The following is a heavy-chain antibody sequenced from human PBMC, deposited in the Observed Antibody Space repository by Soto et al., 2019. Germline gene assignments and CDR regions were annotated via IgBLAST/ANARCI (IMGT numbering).Heavy chain of an antibody. V-gene: IGHV5-51*01. CDR2: IYPGDSDT. J-gene: IGHJ5*02. CDR1: GYSFTSYW. CDR3: ARLTGYSSSWYVPFDP. D-gene: IGHD6-13*01. Sequence: EVQLVQSGAEVKKPGESLKISCKGSGYSFTSYWIGWVRQMPGKGLEWMGIIYPGDSDTRYSPSFQGQVTISADKSISTAYRQWSSLKASDTAMYYCARLTGYSSSWYVPFDPWGQGTLVTVSS.